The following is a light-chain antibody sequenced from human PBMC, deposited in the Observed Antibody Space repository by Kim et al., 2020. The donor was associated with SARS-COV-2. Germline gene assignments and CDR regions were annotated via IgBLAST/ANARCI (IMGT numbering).Light chain of an antibody. J-gene: IGLJ3*02. V-gene: IGLV3-19*01. CDR2: GKN. CDR3: NSRDSSGNHWV. CDR1: SLRSYY. Sequence: SSELTQDPAVSVALGQTVRITCQGDSLRSYYASWYQQKPGQAPVLVIYGKNNRPSGMPDRFCCSSSGNRASLTITGAQAEDEADYYCNSRDSSGNHWVFG.